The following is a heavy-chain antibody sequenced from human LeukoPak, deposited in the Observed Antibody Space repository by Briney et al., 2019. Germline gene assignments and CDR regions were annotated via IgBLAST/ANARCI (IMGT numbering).Heavy chain of an antibody. CDR1: GGSISSGGYY. Sequence: PSETLSLTCTVSGGSISSGGYYWSWIRQPPGKGLEWIGYIYHSGSTYYNPSLKSRVTISVDTSKNQFSLKLSSVTAADTAVYYCAREDIVATITFDYWGQGTLVTVSS. CDR2: IYHSGST. D-gene: IGHD5-12*01. CDR3: AREDIVATITFDY. V-gene: IGHV4-30-2*01. J-gene: IGHJ4*02.